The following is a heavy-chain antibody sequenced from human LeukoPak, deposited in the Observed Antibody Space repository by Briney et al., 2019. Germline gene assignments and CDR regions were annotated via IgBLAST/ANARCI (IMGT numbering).Heavy chain of an antibody. CDR2: IRYDGSNK. CDR3: AKGLMVRGVFYYYYGMDV. V-gene: IGHV3-30*02. CDR1: GFGLSVYD. D-gene: IGHD3-10*01. J-gene: IGHJ6*02. Sequence: GGSLRLSCAASGFGLSVYDMGWVRQAPGKGLEWVAFIRYDGSNKYYADSVKGRFTISRDNSKNTLYLQMNSLRAEDTAVYYCAKGLMVRGVFYYYYGMDVWGQGTTVTVSS.